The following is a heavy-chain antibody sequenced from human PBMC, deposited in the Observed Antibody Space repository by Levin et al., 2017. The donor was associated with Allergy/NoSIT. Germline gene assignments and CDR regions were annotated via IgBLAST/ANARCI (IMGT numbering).Heavy chain of an antibody. V-gene: IGHV4-39*07. CDR1: NGSISNSRYY. Sequence: GSLRLSCTVSNGSISNSRYYWGWIRQPPGKGLEWIGSIYYSGSTYYNPSLKSRVTISVDTSKNQFFLKINSVTAADTALYYWASTFGVVSNNFDYWGQGTLVTVSS. CDR3: ASTFGVVSNNFDY. D-gene: IGHD3-3*01. J-gene: IGHJ4*02. CDR2: IYYSGST.